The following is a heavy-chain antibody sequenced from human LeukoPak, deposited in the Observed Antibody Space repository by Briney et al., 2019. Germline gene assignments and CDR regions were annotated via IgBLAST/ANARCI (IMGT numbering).Heavy chain of an antibody. CDR2: ISAYNGNT. CDR3: ARVFDILTGYNWFDP. V-gene: IGHV1-18*01. J-gene: IGHJ5*02. D-gene: IGHD3-9*01. Sequence: ASVKVSCKASGYTFTSYGISWVRQAPGQGLEWMGWISAYNGNTNYAQKLQGRVTMTTDTSTSTAYMELRSLRSEDTAVYYCARVFDILTGYNWFDPWGQGTLVTVSS. CDR1: GYTFTSYG.